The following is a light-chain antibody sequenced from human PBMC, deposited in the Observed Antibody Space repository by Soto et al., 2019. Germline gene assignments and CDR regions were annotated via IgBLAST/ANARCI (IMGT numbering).Light chain of an antibody. CDR2: DAS. CDR3: QHYNNWLGT. V-gene: IGKV3-20*01. J-gene: IGKJ4*01. CDR1: QTVRNNY. Sequence: EFVLTQSPGTLSLSPGERATLSCRASQTVRNNYLAWYQQKPGQAPRLLIYDASSRATGIPDRFSGGGSGTDFTLTISRLEPEDFAVYYCQHYNNWLGTFGGGTKVEIK.